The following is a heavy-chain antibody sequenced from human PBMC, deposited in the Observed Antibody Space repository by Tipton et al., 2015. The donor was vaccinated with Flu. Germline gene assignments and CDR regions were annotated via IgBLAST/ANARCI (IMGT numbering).Heavy chain of an antibody. V-gene: IGHV4-4*07. D-gene: IGHD3-22*01. CDR2: IYSSGTA. CDR1: GGSITSYY. J-gene: IGHJ4*02. Sequence: TLSLTCTVSGGSITSYYWNWFRQPAGKGLEWIGRIYSSGTANYNPSLKSRVTMSVDKSKKEISLNLFSVTAADSAVYYCAGVRPGRITAIVVTMLPEGYFDYWGQGALVTVSS. CDR3: AGVRPGRITAIVVTMLPEGYFDY.